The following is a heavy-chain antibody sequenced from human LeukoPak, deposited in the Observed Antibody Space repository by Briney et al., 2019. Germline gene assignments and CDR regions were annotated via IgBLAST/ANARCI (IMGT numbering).Heavy chain of an antibody. CDR1: GYTFTSYD. D-gene: IGHD6-6*01. Sequence: ASVKVSCKASGYTFTSYDINWVRQATGQGLGWMGWMNPNSGNTGYAQKFQGRVTMTRNTSISTAYMELSSLRPEDTAVYYCAGNSIAGLCDYWGQGTLVTVSS. J-gene: IGHJ4*02. V-gene: IGHV1-8*01. CDR3: AGNSIAGLCDY. CDR2: MNPNSGNT.